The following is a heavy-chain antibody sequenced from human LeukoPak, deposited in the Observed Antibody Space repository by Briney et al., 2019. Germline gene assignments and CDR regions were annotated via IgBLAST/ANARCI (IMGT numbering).Heavy chain of an antibody. CDR1: GYTFTSYD. Sequence: GASVKVSCKASGYTFTSYDINWVRQATGQGLEWMGWMNPNSGNTGYAQKFQGRVTITRNTSISTAYMELSSLRSEDTAVYYCARGGRGYSYGLLRVFDYWGQGTLVTVSS. V-gene: IGHV1-8*01. CDR3: ARGGRGYSYGLLRVFDY. J-gene: IGHJ4*02. CDR2: MNPNSGNT. D-gene: IGHD5-18*01.